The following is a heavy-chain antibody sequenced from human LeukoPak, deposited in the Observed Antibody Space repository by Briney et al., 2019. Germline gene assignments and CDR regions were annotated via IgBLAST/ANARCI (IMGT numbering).Heavy chain of an antibody. CDR1: GYTFTSYD. Sequence: ASVKLSCKASGYTFTSYDINWVRQATGQGLEWMGWMNPNSGNTGYAQKFQGRVTITRNTSISTAYMELSSLRSEDTAVYYCARGPAMDEEYYYDSSGYYYVFGFDYWGQGTLVTVSS. CDR3: ARGPAMDEEYYYDSSGYYYVFGFDY. D-gene: IGHD3-22*01. CDR2: MNPNSGNT. V-gene: IGHV1-8*03. J-gene: IGHJ4*02.